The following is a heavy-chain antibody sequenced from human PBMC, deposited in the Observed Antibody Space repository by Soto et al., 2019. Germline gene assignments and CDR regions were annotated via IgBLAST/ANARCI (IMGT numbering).Heavy chain of an antibody. CDR2: VSHSGRT. D-gene: IGHD3-3*01. CDR3: ARVAMENYHDMWSGSTSSALDV. V-gene: IGHV4-59*13. Sequence: SETLSLTCKVSGGSMRGYSWSWIRQTPGGXLEWIGYVSHSGRTDYSPSLKNRVTISLDMSKNHFALHVNSVDPADTAVYYCARVAMENYHDMWSGSTSSALDVWGQGTTVTVSS. CDR1: GGSMRGYS. J-gene: IGHJ6*02.